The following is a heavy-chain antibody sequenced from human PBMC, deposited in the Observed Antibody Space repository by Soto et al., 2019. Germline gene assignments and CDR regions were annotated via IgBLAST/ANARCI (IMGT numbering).Heavy chain of an antibody. CDR1: GGSISGSY. Sequence: LSLTCSVSGGSISGSYWSWIRQSPGKGLEWLGYVYYTGSTNYNPSLRSRVSISVDTSKNEFSLRLSSVTAADTAVYFCARSVAVPGAHIDYWGQGTQVTVSS. CDR2: VYYTGST. CDR3: ARSVAVPGAHIDY. D-gene: IGHD6-19*01. J-gene: IGHJ4*02. V-gene: IGHV4-59*01.